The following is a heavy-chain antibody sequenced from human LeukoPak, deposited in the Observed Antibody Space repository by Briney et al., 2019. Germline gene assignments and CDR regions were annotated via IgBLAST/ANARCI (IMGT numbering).Heavy chain of an antibody. V-gene: IGHV3-23*01. CDR2: ISGSGGST. D-gene: IGHD5-18*01. CDR1: GFTFSSYA. Sequence: GGSLRLSCAASGFTFSSYAMSWVRQAPGKGLEWVSAISGSGGSTYYADSVKGRFTISRDNSKNALYLQMNSLRAEDTAVYYCAKKIQLWTKLDYWGQGTLVTVSS. J-gene: IGHJ4*02. CDR3: AKKIQLWTKLDY.